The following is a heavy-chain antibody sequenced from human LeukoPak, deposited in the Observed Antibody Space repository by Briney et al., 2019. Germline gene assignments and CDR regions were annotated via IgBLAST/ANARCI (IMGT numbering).Heavy chain of an antibody. D-gene: IGHD1-7*01. CDR2: TDWDDDK. V-gene: IGHV2-70*04. CDR1: GFSLSTNGMR. Sequence: SGPTLVNPTQTLTLTCTFSGFSLSTNGMRVSWIRQPPGKALKWLARTDWDDDKFYSTSLKTRLTISKDTSKNQVVLTMTNMDPVDTATYYCARTLSGTTFDYWGQGTLVTVSS. J-gene: IGHJ4*02. CDR3: ARTLSGTTFDY.